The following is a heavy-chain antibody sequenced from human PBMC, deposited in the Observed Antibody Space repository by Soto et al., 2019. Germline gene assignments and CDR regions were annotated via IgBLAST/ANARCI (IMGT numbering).Heavy chain of an antibody. CDR2: IYYSGST. J-gene: IGHJ4*02. CDR3: ARYRFSDNWSKFDY. V-gene: IGHV4-31*03. CDR1: GVSLSSGGYY. D-gene: IGHD1-1*01. Sequence: KPSETLSLTCTVSGVSLSSGGYYWSWIRQHPGKGLQWIGNIYYSGSTNYNPSLKSRITISLDTSKNQFSLRLSSVTAADTAVYFCARYRFSDNWSKFDYWGQGTPVTVSS.